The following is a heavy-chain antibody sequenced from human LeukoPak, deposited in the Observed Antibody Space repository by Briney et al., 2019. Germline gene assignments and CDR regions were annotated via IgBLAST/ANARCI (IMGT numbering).Heavy chain of an antibody. Sequence: PGGSLRLSCAASEFTFSNYAIHWVRQAPGKGLEWVAVISYDGTNKYYADSVEGRFTISRDNSKSTLYLQMNSLRAEDTAVYYCARPRGDYGDYAFDYWGQGTLATVSS. J-gene: IGHJ4*02. CDR2: ISYDGTNK. CDR3: ARPRGDYGDYAFDY. CDR1: EFTFSNYA. D-gene: IGHD4-17*01. V-gene: IGHV3-30*04.